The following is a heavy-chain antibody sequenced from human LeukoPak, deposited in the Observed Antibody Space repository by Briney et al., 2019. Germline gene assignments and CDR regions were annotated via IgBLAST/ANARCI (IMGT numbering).Heavy chain of an antibody. CDR2: INAGNGNT. CDR3: ARVVGSSLMDV. J-gene: IGHJ6*02. D-gene: IGHD2-15*01. Sequence: ASVTVSYKDCRGSFHSYAISWVRQAPGHRREWMGWINAGNGNTKYSQKFQGRVTITRDTSASTAYMELSSLRSEDTAVYYCARVVGSSLMDVWGQGTTVTVSS. CDR1: RGSFHSYA. V-gene: IGHV1-3*01.